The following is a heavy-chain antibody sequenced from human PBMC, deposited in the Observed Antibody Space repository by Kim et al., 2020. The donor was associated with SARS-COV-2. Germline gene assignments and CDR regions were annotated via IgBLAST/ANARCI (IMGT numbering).Heavy chain of an antibody. Sequence: SETLSLTCTVSGGSISSSSYYWGWIRQPPGKGLEWIGSIYYSGSTYYNPSLKSRVTISVDTSKNQFSLKLSSVTAADTAVYYCARHAKQWLVEGGLDYWGQGTLVTVSS. CDR2: IYYSGST. D-gene: IGHD6-19*01. J-gene: IGHJ4*02. CDR1: GGSISSSSYY. CDR3: ARHAKQWLVEGGLDY. V-gene: IGHV4-39*01.